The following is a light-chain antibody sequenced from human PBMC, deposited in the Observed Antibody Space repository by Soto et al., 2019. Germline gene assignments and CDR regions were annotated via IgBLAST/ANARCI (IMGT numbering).Light chain of an antibody. CDR1: QSVGTY. V-gene: IGKV3-11*01. CDR3: QHSSNWPSWT. J-gene: IGKJ1*01. Sequence: ENVLTKSPGTLSLSPGERATLSCRASQSVGTYLAWYQHKPGQATRLLIFDASKRATGIPARFSGSGSGTDFTLTISRLEPEDFAVYYCQHSSNWPSWTLCEGTKVESK. CDR2: DAS.